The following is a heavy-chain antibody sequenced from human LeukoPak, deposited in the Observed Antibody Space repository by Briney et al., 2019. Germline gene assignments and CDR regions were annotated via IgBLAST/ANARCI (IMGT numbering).Heavy chain of an antibody. J-gene: IGHJ4*02. CDR2: IYHSGST. CDR3: AREGSASGTALGY. Sequence: SETLSLTCTVSGYSISSGYYWGWMRQPPGKGREWIGSIYHSGSTYYNPSLKSRVTISVDTSKNQFSLKLSSVTAADTAVYYCAREGSASGTALGYWGQGTLVTVS. CDR1: GYSISSGYY. V-gene: IGHV4-38-2*02. D-gene: IGHD1-1*01.